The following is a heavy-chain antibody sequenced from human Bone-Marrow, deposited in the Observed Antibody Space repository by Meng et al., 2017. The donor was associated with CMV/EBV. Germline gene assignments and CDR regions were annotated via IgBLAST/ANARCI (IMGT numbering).Heavy chain of an antibody. V-gene: IGHV1-46*01. D-gene: IGHD3-22*01. CDR1: GGTFSSYA. Sequence: QGQLLQVGAGVKKPGSSVKVSCKASGGTFSSYAISWVRQAHGQGLEWMGIINPSGGSTSYAQKFQGRVTMTRDTSTSTVYMELSSLRSEDTAVYYCAREDSSGYENWFDPWGQGTLVTVSS. J-gene: IGHJ5*02. CDR3: AREDSSGYENWFDP. CDR2: INPSGGST.